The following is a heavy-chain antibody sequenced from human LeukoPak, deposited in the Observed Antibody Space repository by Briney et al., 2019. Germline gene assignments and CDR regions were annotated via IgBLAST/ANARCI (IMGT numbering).Heavy chain of an antibody. V-gene: IGHV4-39*01. J-gene: IGHJ4*02. CDR2: VYYTGST. Sequence: ETLSLTCIVSGGSISSITDYYWGWIRQSPGKGLQWIGNVYYTGSTQYNPSLRSRITISVDTSKNQFSLRLTSVTAADTAVYYCARQGGRGSLDYWGQGALVTASS. CDR3: ARQGGRGSLDY. D-gene: IGHD5-12*01. CDR1: GGSISSITDYY.